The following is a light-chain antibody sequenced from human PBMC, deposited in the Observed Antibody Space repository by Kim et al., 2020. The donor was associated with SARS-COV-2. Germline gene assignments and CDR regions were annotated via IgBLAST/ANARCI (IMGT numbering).Light chain of an antibody. Sequence: QSITISCTGTNTDVGSYDLVSWYHQLPGKAPRVVISGVSKRPSGVSSRFSASRSGNTASLTISGLQADDAGDYYCCSYVGGNSFAVFGTGTKVTVL. CDR2: GVS. CDR3: CSYVGGNSFAV. CDR1: NTDVGSYDL. J-gene: IGLJ1*01. V-gene: IGLV2-23*02.